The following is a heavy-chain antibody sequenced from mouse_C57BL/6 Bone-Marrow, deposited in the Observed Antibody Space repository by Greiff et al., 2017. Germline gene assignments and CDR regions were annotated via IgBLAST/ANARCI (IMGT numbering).Heavy chain of an antibody. CDR3: ARGYDYGYAMYY. J-gene: IGHJ4*01. V-gene: IGHV1-39*01. CDR1: GYSFTGYN. Sequence: EVQLQQPGPELVKPGASVKISCKASGYSFTGYNMTWVKQSHGKSLEWIGVINPNYGTTSYNQKFKGKATLTVDQSSSTAYMQLNSLTSEDSAVDYCARGYDYGYAMYYWGKGTSVTVSS. D-gene: IGHD2-4*01. CDR2: INPNYGTT.